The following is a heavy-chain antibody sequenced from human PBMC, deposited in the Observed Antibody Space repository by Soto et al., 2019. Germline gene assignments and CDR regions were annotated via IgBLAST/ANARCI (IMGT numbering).Heavy chain of an antibody. CDR2: IDHSGYT. Sequence: SETLSLTCAVYGGTFSGYYWNWIRQPPGKGLEWIGEIDHSGYTNYNPSLKSRVTISVDTSKNQFSLRLTSVTAADTAVYYCARVRDWFDPWGQGTLVTVSS. CDR3: ARVRDWFDP. V-gene: IGHV4-34*01. CDR1: GGTFSGYY. D-gene: IGHD3-3*01. J-gene: IGHJ5*02.